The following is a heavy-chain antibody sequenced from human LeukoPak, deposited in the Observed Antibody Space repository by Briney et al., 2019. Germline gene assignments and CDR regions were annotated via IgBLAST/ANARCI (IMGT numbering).Heavy chain of an antibody. V-gene: IGHV3-15*01. CDR3: TTDLLYSGFSY. CDR2: IKSKIDGGTI. J-gene: IGHJ4*02. CDR1: GFTFSTYW. D-gene: IGHD1-26*01. Sequence: GGSLRLSCAASGFTFSTYWMSWVRQAPGKGVEWVGRIKSKIDGGTIEYAASVKDRFTISRDDTKDTLYLGMNSLKTEYTAVYYCTTDLLYSGFSYWGQGTLVTVSS.